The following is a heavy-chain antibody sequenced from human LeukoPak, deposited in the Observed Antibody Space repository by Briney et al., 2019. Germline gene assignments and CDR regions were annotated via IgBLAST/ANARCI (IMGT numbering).Heavy chain of an antibody. J-gene: IGHJ4*02. CDR3: AKGEVPAGRGYYFDY. V-gene: IGHV3-23*01. CDR1: GFTFSSFA. Sequence: GGSLRLSCAASGFTFSSFAMTWVRQASGKGLEWVSGISGSGGTTYYADSVKGRFTISRDNSKNTLYLQMNSLRAEDTAVYYCAKGEVPAGRGYYFDYWGQGTLVTVSS. D-gene: IGHD2-2*01. CDR2: ISGSGGTT.